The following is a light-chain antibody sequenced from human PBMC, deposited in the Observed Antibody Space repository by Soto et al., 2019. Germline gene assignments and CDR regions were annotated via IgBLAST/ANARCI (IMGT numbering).Light chain of an antibody. CDR1: QSVSSNY. Sequence: ELVLTQSPGTLSLSPGERATLSCRASQSVSSNYFAWYQQKRGQAPRLLIYAASSMAEGIPDKFSGSGSGTDFTLTISSLEPDDFAVYYCQYYGNSLLTFGPGARVDVK. J-gene: IGKJ3*01. V-gene: IGKV3-20*01. CDR3: QYYGNSLLT. CDR2: AAS.